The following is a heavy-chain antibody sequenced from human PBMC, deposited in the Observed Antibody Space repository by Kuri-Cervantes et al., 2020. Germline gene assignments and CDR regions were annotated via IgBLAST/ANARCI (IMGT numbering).Heavy chain of an antibody. CDR1: GFALSTSGVG. Sequence: SGPTLVKPTQTLTLTCTFSGFALSTSGVGVGWIRQPPGKALEWLALIYWNDDDHYSPSLKSRLTITKDTSKNQVVLTMTNMDPVDTATYYCAHGPIWEGFDYWGQGTLVTVSS. V-gene: IGHV2-5*01. CDR3: AHGPIWEGFDY. D-gene: IGHD1-26*01. J-gene: IGHJ4*02. CDR2: IYWNDDD.